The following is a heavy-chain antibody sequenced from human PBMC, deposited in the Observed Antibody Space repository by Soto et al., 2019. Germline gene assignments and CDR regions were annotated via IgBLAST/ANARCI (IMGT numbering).Heavy chain of an antibody. CDR3: AREGYYDMGTFDY. CDR1: GGSISSGDYY. J-gene: IGHJ4*02. CDR2: IYYSGST. D-gene: IGHD3-9*01. Sequence: SETLSLTCTVSGGSISSGDYYWSWIRQPPGKGLEWIGYIYYSGSTYYNPSLKSRVTISVDTSKNQFSLKLSSVTAADTAVYYCAREGYYDMGTFDYWGQGTLVTVSS. V-gene: IGHV4-30-4*01.